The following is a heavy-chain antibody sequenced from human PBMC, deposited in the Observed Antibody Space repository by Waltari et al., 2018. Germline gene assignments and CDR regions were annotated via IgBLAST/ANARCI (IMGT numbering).Heavy chain of an antibody. Sequence: VQLVESGGGLVQPGGSLRLSCAASGFSTDYWLDWVRQAPGKGLVWVSRMKTDGTSITDADSVKGRFTISRDSAKNTYYLQMNGLRAEETAVYYCTTNPGYWGQGTLVTVSS. CDR1: GFSTDYW. V-gene: IGHV3-74*03. J-gene: IGHJ4*02. CDR3: TTNPGY. CDR2: MKTDGTSI.